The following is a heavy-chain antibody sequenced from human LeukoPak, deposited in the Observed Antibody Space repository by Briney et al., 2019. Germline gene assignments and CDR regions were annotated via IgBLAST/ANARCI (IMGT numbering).Heavy chain of an antibody. CDR3: ARDRRPYDFWSGYPHYYYYYMDV. Sequence: PSETLSLTCTVSGGSISSYYWSWIRQPPGKGLEWIGYIYYSGSTNYNPSLKSRVTISVDTSKNQFSLKLGSVTAADTAVYYCARDRRPYDFWSGYPHYYYYYMDVWGKGTTVTVSS. CDR2: IYYSGST. D-gene: IGHD3-3*01. CDR1: GGSISSYY. J-gene: IGHJ6*03. V-gene: IGHV4-59*01.